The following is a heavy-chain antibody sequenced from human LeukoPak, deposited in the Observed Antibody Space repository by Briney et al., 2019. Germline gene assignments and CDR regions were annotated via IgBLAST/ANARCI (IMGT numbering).Heavy chain of an antibody. CDR3: ARDYGGDYDNWFDP. Sequence: GGSLRLSCAASGFTFSSYEMNWVRQAPGKGVEWVSYISSSGSTIYYADSVKGRFTISRDNAKNSLYLEVNSLRAEDTAVYYCARDYGGDYDNWFDPWGQGTLVTVSS. CDR1: GFTFSSYE. J-gene: IGHJ5*02. D-gene: IGHD4-17*01. CDR2: ISSSGSTI. V-gene: IGHV3-48*03.